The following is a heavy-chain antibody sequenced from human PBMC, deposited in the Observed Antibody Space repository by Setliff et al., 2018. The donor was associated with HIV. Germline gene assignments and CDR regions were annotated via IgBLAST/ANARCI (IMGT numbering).Heavy chain of an antibody. CDR3: ARVGVGATVFFDY. CDR1: GFTFRNYK. D-gene: IGHD1-26*01. CDR2: ISIGSGGAI. V-gene: IGHV3-21*01. Sequence: PGGSLRLSCAASGFTFRNYKFNWVRQAPGRGLEWVSSISIGSGGAIDYADSVRGRFTISRDNAKNSLYLQMNSLRAEDTAVYYCARVGVGATVFFDYWGQGTLVTVSS. J-gene: IGHJ4*02.